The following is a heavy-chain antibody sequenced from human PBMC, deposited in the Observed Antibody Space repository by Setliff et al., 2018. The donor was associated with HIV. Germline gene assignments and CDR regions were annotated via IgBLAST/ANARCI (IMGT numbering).Heavy chain of an antibody. Sequence: PGGSLRLSCAASSSTLRDHYITWIRQAPGKGLEWVSYINVDGSATFYADSVKGRFTISRDNSKNTLYLQMNSLRAEDTAVYYCARSVIGYYYYGMDVWGQGTTVTVSS. J-gene: IGHJ6*02. CDR2: INVDGSAT. CDR3: ARSVIGYYYYGMDV. CDR1: SSTLRDHY. D-gene: IGHD3-10*01. V-gene: IGHV3-11*04.